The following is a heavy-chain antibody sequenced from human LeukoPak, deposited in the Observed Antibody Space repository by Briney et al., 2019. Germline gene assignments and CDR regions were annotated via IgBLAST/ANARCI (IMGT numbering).Heavy chain of an antibody. J-gene: IGHJ5*02. CDR1: GFTFTTYG. CDR2: IYPDGNNK. Sequence: PGGSLRLSCAASGFTFTTYGMHWVRQAPGKGLEWVACIYPDGNNKDYADSVRGRFIISRDNSKNILFLQMNSLGAADTAVYYCAKDWSGNYNWSDPWGQGTLVTVSS. V-gene: IGHV3-30*02. CDR3: AKDWSGNYNWSDP. D-gene: IGHD3-3*01.